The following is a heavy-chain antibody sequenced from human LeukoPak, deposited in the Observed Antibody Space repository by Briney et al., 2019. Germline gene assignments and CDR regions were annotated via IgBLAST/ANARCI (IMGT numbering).Heavy chain of an antibody. J-gene: IGHJ6*04. CDR3: AELGITMIGGV. CDR2: ISGSGGST. V-gene: IGHV3-23*01. CDR1: RFTFSSYA. D-gene: IGHD3-10*02. Sequence: GGSLRLSCAASRFTFSSYAMSWVRQAPGKGLEWVSAISGSGGSTYYADSVKGRFTISRDNAQNSLYLQMNSLRAEDTAVYYCAELGITMIGGVWGKGTTVTISS.